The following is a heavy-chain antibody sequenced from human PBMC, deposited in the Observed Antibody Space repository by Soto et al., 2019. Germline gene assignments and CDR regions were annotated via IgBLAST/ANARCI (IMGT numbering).Heavy chain of an antibody. CDR1: GFTFSRHG. V-gene: IGHV3-30*03. Sequence: QVQLVESGGGVVEPGRSLRLSCDASGFTFSRHGMHWVRQAPGKGLEWVVDISAAGGSTYYAASVKGRGTTSRDKSKNTLDLEMNSLRAEDTAVYYCTREGGIWNFAFDVWGQWTMVTVSS. CDR2: ISAAGGST. J-gene: IGHJ3*01. CDR3: TREGGIWNFAFDV. D-gene: IGHD1-1*01.